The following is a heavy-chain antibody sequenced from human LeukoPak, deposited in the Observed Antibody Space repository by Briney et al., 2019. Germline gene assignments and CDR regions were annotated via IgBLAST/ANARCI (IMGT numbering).Heavy chain of an antibody. J-gene: IGHJ5*02. CDR2: INHSGST. CDR1: SGSITNYY. Sequence: SETLSLTCTVSSGSITNYYWSWIRQPPGKGLEWIGEINHSGSTNYNPSLKSRVTTSVDTSKNQFSLKLSSVSAADTAVYYCARRGPPRTLLRGVKSGWFDPWGQGTLVTVSS. V-gene: IGHV4-34*01. CDR3: ARRGPPRTLLRGVKSGWFDP. D-gene: IGHD3-10*01.